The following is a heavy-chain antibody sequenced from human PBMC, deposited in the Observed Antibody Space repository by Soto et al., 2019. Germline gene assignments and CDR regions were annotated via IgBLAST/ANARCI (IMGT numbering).Heavy chain of an antibody. D-gene: IGHD3-16*01. CDR2: IHTGNGDT. J-gene: IGHJ5*02. V-gene: IGHV1-3*04. CDR3: AREGGIP. CDR1: GYIFTSSP. Sequence: QVQVVQSGAEVKQPGASVKVSCKTSGYIFTSSPLNWFRQAPGQRPEWVGWIHTGNGDTKYSQKFQGRLTITRDTSASTGYMELSSLRSEDTAVYFCAREGGIPWGQGTLVTVSS.